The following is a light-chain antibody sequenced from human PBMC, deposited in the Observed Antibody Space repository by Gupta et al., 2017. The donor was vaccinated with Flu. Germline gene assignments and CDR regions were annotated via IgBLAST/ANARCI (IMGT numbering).Light chain of an antibody. CDR2: DDS. V-gene: IGLV3-21*01. CDR1: AMGNQN. CDR3: QLGDSSSDHEV. J-gene: IGLJ2*01. Sequence: GNTARITCSGNAMGNQNVYWFQQKPGQAPMLVIYDDSERPSGIPERFSGSNSGNTATLTISGVEAEDEADYYCQLGDSSSDHEVFGGGTKLTVL.